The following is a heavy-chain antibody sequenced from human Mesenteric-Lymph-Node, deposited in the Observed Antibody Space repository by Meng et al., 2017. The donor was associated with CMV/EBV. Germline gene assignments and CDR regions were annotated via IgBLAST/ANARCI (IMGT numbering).Heavy chain of an antibody. J-gene: IGHJ4*02. CDR3: ARAGNYFYGSGSRYFLDY. D-gene: IGHD3-10*01. CDR1: GSIGRYY. Sequence: GSIGRYYWSWIRQPPGEGLEWLGSIDYSGSSNYNPSLQSRVTILLDTSKNHFSLKLRSVTAADTAVYYCARAGNYFYGSGSRYFLDYWGQGILVTVSS. CDR2: IDYSGSS. V-gene: IGHV4-61*03.